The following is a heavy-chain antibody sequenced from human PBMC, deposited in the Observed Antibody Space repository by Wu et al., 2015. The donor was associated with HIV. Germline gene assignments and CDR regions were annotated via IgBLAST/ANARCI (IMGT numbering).Heavy chain of an antibody. CDR1: GGTFSSHS. V-gene: IGHV1-69*13. CDR2: IIPIFGTA. D-gene: IGHD6-13*01. J-gene: IGHJ3*02. Sequence: QVQLVQSGAEVKKPKSSVKVSCKASGGTFSSHSISWIRQAPGQGLEWMGRIIPIFGTANYAQNFQGRVTITADESTSTAYMELSSLRSEDTAVYYCAREFVGYRSSWYPLDAFDIWGQGTMVTVSS. CDR3: AREFVGYRSSWYPLDAFDI.